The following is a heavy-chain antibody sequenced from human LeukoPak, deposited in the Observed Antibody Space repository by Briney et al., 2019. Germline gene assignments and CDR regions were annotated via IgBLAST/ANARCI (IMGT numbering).Heavy chain of an antibody. V-gene: IGHV1-2*02. D-gene: IGHD3-10*01. CDR2: INPNSGGT. J-gene: IGHJ4*02. CDR1: GYTFTGYY. Sequence: ASVKVSCKASGYTFTGYYMHWVRQAPGQGLEWMGWINPNSGGTNYAQKFQGRVTMTRDMSTSTVYMELSSLRSEDTAVYYCARDITMVRGVTFWDEQLPSNWGQGTLVTVSS. CDR3: ARDITMVRGVTFWDEQLPSN.